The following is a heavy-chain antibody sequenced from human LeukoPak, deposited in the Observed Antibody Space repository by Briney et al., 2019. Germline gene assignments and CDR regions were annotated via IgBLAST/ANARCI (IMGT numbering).Heavy chain of an antibody. CDR1: GLTFSSYA. J-gene: IGHJ4*02. CDR2: ISYDGSNK. D-gene: IGHD3-10*01. CDR3: ARDLRLWAYYFDY. V-gene: IGHV3-30*04. Sequence: PGGSLRLSCAASGLTFSSYAMHWVRQAPGKGLEWVAVISYDGSNKYYADSVKGRFTISRDNSKNTLYLQMNSLRAEDTAVYYCARDLRLWAYYFDYWGQGTLVTVSS.